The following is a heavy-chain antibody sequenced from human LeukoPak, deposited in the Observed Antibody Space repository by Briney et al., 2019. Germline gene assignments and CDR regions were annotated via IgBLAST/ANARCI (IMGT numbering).Heavy chain of an antibody. CDR3: AKGLGVASLIVDALDM. CDR2: ITWNSGSV. Sequence: GGSLRLSCAASGCTFHDYAMHWVRQVPGKGLEWVSGITWNSGSVLYADSVRGRFTISRDNAKNSLYLQMNSLRPEDMAFYYCAKGLGVASLIVDALDMWGQGTMVTV. V-gene: IGHV3-9*03. J-gene: IGHJ3*02. D-gene: IGHD3/OR15-3a*01. CDR1: GCTFHDYA.